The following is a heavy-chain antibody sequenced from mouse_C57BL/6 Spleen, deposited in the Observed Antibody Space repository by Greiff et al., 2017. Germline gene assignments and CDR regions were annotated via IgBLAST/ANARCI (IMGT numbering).Heavy chain of an antibody. V-gene: IGHV3-6*01. CDR3: AREANWDVAY. CDR1: GYSITSGYY. CDR2: ISYDGSN. Sequence: EVKVEESGPGLVKPSQSLSLTCSVTGYSITSGYYWNWIRQFPGNKLEWMGYISYDGSNNYNPSLKNRISITRDTSKNQFFLKLNSVTTEDTATYYCAREANWDVAYWGQGTLVTVSA. J-gene: IGHJ3*01. D-gene: IGHD4-1*01.